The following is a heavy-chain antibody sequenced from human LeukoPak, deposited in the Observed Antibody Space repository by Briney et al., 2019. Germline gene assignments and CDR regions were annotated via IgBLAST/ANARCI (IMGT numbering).Heavy chain of an antibody. V-gene: IGHV4-4*07. J-gene: IGHJ4*02. CDR1: GGSISNYY. Sequence: PSETLSLTCTVSGGSISNYYWSWIRQPAGKGLEWIGRIYTSGSTNYNPSLKSRVTMSVDTSKNQFSLKLSSVTAADTAVYYCAREWVYYDSSGYYSSFDYWGQGTLVTVSS. CDR3: AREWVYYDSSGYYSSFDY. D-gene: IGHD3-22*01. CDR2: IYTSGST.